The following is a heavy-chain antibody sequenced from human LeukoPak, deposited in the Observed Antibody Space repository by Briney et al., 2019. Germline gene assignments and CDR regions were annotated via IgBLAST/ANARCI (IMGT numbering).Heavy chain of an antibody. V-gene: IGHV3-23*01. CDR3: AKNPSVGYGSDYFDD. Sequence: PGGSLRLSCAASGFTFSSYAMSWVRQAPGKGLEWVSAISGSGGNTYYADAVKGRFTISRDNSKNSLYLQRDSLRAEDTAVYDCAKNPSVGYGSDYFDDWGQGTLVTVSS. CDR2: ISGSGGNT. J-gene: IGHJ4*02. D-gene: IGHD3-10*01. CDR1: GFTFSSYA.